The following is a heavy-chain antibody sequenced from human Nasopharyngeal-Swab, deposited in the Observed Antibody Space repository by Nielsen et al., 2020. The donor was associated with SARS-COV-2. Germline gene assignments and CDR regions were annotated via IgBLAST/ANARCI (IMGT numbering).Heavy chain of an antibody. CDR1: GFTFNNNA. V-gene: IGHV3-73*01. CDR2: IRSKANSYAT. Sequence: GGSLRLSCLASGFTFNNNAMTWVRQAPGKGLEWVGRIRSKANSYATAYAASVKGRFTISSDDSKNTAYLQMNSLKTEDTAVYYCTRGGIVGPPELGMDVWGQGTTVTVSS. D-gene: IGHD1-26*01. CDR3: TRGGIVGPPELGMDV. J-gene: IGHJ6*02.